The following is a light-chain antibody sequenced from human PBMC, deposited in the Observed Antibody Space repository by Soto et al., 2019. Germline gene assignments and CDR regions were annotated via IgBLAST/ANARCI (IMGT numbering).Light chain of an antibody. V-gene: IGKV4-1*01. Sequence: DIVMTQSPDSLAVSLGERATINCKPSQSILYSSNNKNYLAWYQQKPGQPPKLLIYWASTRESGVPDRFSGSGSGTDFTLTISSLQAEDVAVYYCQEYYDTITFGQGTRLEIK. CDR3: QEYYDTIT. CDR2: WAS. J-gene: IGKJ5*01. CDR1: QSILYSSNNKNY.